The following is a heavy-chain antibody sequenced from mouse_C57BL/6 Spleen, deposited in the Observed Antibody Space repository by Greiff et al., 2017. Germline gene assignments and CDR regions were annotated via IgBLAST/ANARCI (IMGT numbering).Heavy chain of an antibody. J-gene: IGHJ3*01. D-gene: IGHD1-1*01. CDR1: GFTFSDYG. CDR3: ARPPRIYYYGSRAWCAY. CDR2: ISSGSSTI. V-gene: IGHV5-17*01. Sequence: EVKLMESGGGLVKPGGSLKLSCAASGFTFSDYGMHWVRQAPEKGLEWVAYISSGSSTIYYADTVKGRFTISRDNAKNTLFLQMTSLRSEDTAMYYCARPPRIYYYGSRAWCAYWGQGTLVTVSA.